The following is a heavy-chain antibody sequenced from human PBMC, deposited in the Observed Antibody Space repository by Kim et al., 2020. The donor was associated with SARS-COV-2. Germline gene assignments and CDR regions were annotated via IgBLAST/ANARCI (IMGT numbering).Heavy chain of an antibody. D-gene: IGHD3-22*01. CDR1: GFTFSDYY. CDR2: ISSSGSTI. Sequence: GGSLRLSCAASGFTFSDYYMSWIRQAPGKGLEWVSYISSSGSTIFHADSVKGRFTISRDNAKNSLYLQMNNLRAEDTAVYYCAKLPSMIVVDWGAFDIWGQGTMVTVSS. V-gene: IGHV3-11*01. CDR3: AKLPSMIVVDWGAFDI. J-gene: IGHJ3*02.